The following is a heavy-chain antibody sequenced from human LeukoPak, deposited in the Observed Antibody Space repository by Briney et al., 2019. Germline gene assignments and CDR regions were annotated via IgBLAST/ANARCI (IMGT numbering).Heavy chain of an antibody. CDR2: ISGSGGST. Sequence: PGGSLRLSCAASGFTFSSYAMSWVRQAPGEGLEWVSAISGSGGSTYYADSVKGRFTISRDNSKNTLYLQMNSLRAEDTAVYYCAKVTMVRGVIRAFDYWGQGALVTVSS. CDR1: GFTFSSYA. D-gene: IGHD3-10*01. CDR3: AKVTMVRGVIRAFDY. V-gene: IGHV3-23*01. J-gene: IGHJ4*02.